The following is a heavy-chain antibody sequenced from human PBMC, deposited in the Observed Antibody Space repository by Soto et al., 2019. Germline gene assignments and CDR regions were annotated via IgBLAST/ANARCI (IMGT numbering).Heavy chain of an antibody. D-gene: IGHD3-16*01. CDR1: GYTFIRYD. J-gene: IGHJ6*02. Sequence: QVQLAQSANEVKKPGASVRVSCKAAGYTFIRYDIAWVRQAPGQGLEWMGWISPYNDYTVYAQKFQGRVSMPADTSTRTVYMNLRGLKSDDTAVYYCARGGYYDNSWGKLSHYGLDVWGQGTSVSVSS. CDR2: ISPYNDYT. CDR3: ARGGYYDNSWGKLSHYGLDV. V-gene: IGHV1-18*01.